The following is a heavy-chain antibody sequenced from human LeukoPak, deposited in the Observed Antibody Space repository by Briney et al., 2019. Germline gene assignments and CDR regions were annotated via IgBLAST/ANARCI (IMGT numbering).Heavy chain of an antibody. CDR2: ISAYNGNT. V-gene: IGHV1-18*01. Sequence: ASVKVSCKASGYTFTSYGISWVRQAPGQGLEWMGWISAYNGNTNYAQKHQGRVTMTTDTSTSTAYMELRSLRSDDTAVYYCARLKSQQLVPYYYYGMDVWGQGTTVTVSS. CDR1: GYTFTSYG. D-gene: IGHD6-13*01. J-gene: IGHJ6*02. CDR3: ARLKSQQLVPYYYYGMDV.